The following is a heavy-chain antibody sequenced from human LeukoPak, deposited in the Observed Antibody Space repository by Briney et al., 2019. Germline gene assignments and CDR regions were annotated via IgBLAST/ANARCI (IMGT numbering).Heavy chain of an antibody. Sequence: GASLRLSCAASGFTFRAYAMSWVRQAPGKGLEWVSGITGNGDSTYYADSVKGRFTVSRDNSKKTLDLQMNSLRAEDTAIFYCAKDFANYPYYYGMDVWGKGTTVTVSS. CDR3: AKDFANYPYYYGMDV. CDR1: GFTFRAYA. CDR2: ITGNGDST. D-gene: IGHD4/OR15-4a*01. J-gene: IGHJ6*04. V-gene: IGHV3-23*01.